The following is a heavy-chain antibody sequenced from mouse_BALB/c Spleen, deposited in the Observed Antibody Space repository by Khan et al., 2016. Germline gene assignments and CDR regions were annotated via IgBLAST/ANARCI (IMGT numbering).Heavy chain of an antibody. J-gene: IGHJ3*01. CDR1: GYTISSYW. CDR2: ILPGSGNT. CDR3: ARIYFGYDVAWFAY. Sequence: QVQLQQSGTELMKPGASVKISCKATGYTISSYWIEWVKQRPGHGLEWIGEILPGSGNTNYNEKFKGKATFTTDTSSNTAYMQLSSLTSEDSAVYYCARIYFGYDVAWFAYWGQGTLVTVSA. D-gene: IGHD2-2*01. V-gene: IGHV1-9*01.